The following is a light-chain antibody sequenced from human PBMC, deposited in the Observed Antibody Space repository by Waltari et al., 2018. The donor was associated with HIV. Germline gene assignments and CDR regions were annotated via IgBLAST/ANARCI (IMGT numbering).Light chain of an antibody. J-gene: IGLJ3*02. V-gene: IGLV2-11*01. CDR3: CSYADNYSWV. Sequence: QSALTQPRSVSGSPGQSVTISCTGTNRAVGFYNSLSWYQQYPGKAPTLIIYDVTKRPSGVSDRFSGSKSGNTASLTISGLQAEDEGDYYCCSYADNYSWVFGGGTRLTVL. CDR2: DVT. CDR1: NRAVGFYNS.